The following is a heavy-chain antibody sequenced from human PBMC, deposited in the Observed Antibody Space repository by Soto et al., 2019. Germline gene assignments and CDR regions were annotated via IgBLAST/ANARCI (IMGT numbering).Heavy chain of an antibody. CDR3: ARDLWAN. Sequence: GGSLRLSCAASGFTFSSYAMHWVRQAPGKGLEWVAVISYDGSNKYYADSVKGRFTISRDNSKNTLYLQMNSLRAEDTAVYYCARDLWANWGQGTLVTVSS. CDR2: ISYDGSNK. D-gene: IGHD7-27*01. J-gene: IGHJ4*02. V-gene: IGHV3-30-3*01. CDR1: GFTFSSYA.